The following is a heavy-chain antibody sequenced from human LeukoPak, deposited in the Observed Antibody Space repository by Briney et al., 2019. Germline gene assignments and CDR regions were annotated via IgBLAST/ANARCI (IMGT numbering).Heavy chain of an antibody. CDR2: INHSGST. Sequence: SSETLSLTCTVSGYSISSGYYWGWIRQPPGKGLEWIGEINHSGSTNYNPSLKSRVTISVDTSKNQFSLKVNSVTAADTAVYYCARRGYTYGWGWFDPWGQGTLVTVSS. V-gene: IGHV4-38-2*02. CDR3: ARRGYTYGWGWFDP. D-gene: IGHD5-18*01. J-gene: IGHJ5*02. CDR1: GYSISSGYY.